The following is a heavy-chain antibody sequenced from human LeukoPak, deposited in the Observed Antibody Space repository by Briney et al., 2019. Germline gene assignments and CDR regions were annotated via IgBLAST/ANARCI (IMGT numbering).Heavy chain of an antibody. CDR2: IDWDDDK. J-gene: IGHJ3*02. CDR1: GFSLSTSGMC. CDR3: ARSYCSGGIRAFDI. V-gene: IGHV2-70*11. Sequence: SGPALVKPTQTLTLTCTFSGFSLSTSGMCVSWIRQPPGKALEWLARIDWDDDKYYSTSLKTRLTISKDTSKNQVVLTMTNMDPVDTATYYCARSYCSGGIRAFDIWGQGTMVTVSS. D-gene: IGHD2-15*01.